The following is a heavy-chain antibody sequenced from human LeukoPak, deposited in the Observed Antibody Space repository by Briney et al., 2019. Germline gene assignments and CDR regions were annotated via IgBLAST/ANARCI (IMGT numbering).Heavy chain of an antibody. V-gene: IGHV3-23*01. J-gene: IGHJ5*02. D-gene: IGHD3-3*01. CDR1: GLTFSSYA. CDR3: AKDLAYDFWSGYYSGLDP. CDR2: ISGSGGST. Sequence: GGSLRLSCAASGLTFSSYAMSWVRQAPGKGLEWVSAISGSGGSTYYADSVKGWFTISRDNSKNTLYLQMNSLRAEDTAVYYCAKDLAYDFWSGYYSGLDPWGQGTLVTVSS.